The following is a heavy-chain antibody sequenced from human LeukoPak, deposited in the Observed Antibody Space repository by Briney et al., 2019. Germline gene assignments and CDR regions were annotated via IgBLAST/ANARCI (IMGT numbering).Heavy chain of an antibody. CDR1: GFTFDDYA. CDR3: AKDSSSGWYLNWYFDL. D-gene: IGHD6-19*01. Sequence: PGGSLRLSCAASGFTFDDYAMHWVRQAPGKGLEWVSGISWNSGSIGYADSVKGRFTISRDNAKNSLYLQMNSLRAEDMALYYCAKDSSSGWYLNWYFDLWGRGTLVTVSS. V-gene: IGHV3-9*03. J-gene: IGHJ2*01. CDR2: ISWNSGSI.